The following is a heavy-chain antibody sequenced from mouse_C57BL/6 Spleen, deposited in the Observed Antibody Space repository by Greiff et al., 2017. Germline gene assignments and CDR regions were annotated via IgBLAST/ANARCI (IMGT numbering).Heavy chain of an antibody. CDR3: ARRGILGDYDGDWYFDV. CDR1: GIDFSRYW. V-gene: IGHV4-1*01. J-gene: IGHJ1*03. D-gene: IGHD2-4*01. CDR2: INPDSSTI. Sequence: EVKLLESGGGLVQPGGSLKLSCAASGIDFSRYWMSWVRRAPGKGLEWIGEINPDSSTINYAPSLKDKFIISRDNAKNTLYLQMSKVRSEDTALYYCARRGILGDYDGDWYFDVWGTGTTVTVSS.